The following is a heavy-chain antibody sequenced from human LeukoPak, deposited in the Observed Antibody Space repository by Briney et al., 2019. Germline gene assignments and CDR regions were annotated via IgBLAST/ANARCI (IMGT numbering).Heavy chain of an antibody. V-gene: IGHV4-34*01. D-gene: IGHD3-3*01. Sequence: KPSETLSLTCAVYGGSFSGYYWSWIRQPPGKGLEWIGEINHSGSTNYNPSLKSRVTISVDTSKNQFSLKLSSVTAADTAVYYCARGFLEWLLSNDAFDIWGQRTMVTVSS. J-gene: IGHJ3*02. CDR2: INHSGST. CDR1: GGSFSGYY. CDR3: ARGFLEWLLSNDAFDI.